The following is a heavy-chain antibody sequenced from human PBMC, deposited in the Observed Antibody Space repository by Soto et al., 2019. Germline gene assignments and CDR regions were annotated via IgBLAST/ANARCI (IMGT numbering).Heavy chain of an antibody. V-gene: IGHV4-31*03. J-gene: IGHJ4*02. CDR2: MYYSGGT. CDR1: GGSINSGGYY. CDR3: ARGYRQSGYSSSWVFDY. D-gene: IGHD6-13*01. Sequence: QVQLRESGPGLVKPSQTLSLTCTVSGGSINSGGYYWNWVRQHPGKGLEWIGYMYYSGGTYYNPFLRSRAFILADTSGNHFSLKPSSVTAADTAVYFCARGYRQSGYSSSWVFDYRGQGNLVNVSS.